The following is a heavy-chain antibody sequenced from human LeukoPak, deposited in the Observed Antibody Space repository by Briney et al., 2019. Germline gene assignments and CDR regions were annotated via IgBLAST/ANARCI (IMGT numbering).Heavy chain of an antibody. V-gene: IGHV3-23*01. CDR1: GFTFSNYA. CDR3: ARELTTVGMGGSYYYYMDV. Sequence: GGSLRLSCAASGFTFSNYAMTWVRQAPGKGLEWVSAINGGGSNTYYADSVKGRFTISRDNSKNTLYLQMNSLRAEDTAVYYCARELTTVGMGGSYYYYMDVWGKGTTVTVSS. CDR2: INGGGSNT. D-gene: IGHD4-23*01. J-gene: IGHJ6*03.